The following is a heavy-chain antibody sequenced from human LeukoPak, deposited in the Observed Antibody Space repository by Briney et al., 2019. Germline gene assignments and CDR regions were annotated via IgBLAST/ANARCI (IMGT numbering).Heavy chain of an antibody. CDR1: GYSISSIHC. D-gene: IGHD2-21*02. CDR3: ARWTTCGGDCHILDY. J-gene: IGHJ4*02. CDR2: ICESGST. Sequence: PSETLSLTCTVPGYSISSIHCWGWTRQPPGRGLGWIGSICESGSTYYSPSLRSRVILSLDTSKNQFSLRLSSVSAADTAVYCCARWTTCGGDCHILDYWGQGILVTVSS. V-gene: IGHV4-38-2*02.